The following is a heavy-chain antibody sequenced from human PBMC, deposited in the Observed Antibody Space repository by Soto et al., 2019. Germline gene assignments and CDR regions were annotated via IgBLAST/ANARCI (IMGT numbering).Heavy chain of an antibody. CDR1: GGSISSSSYY. CDR2: IYYSGST. J-gene: IGHJ5*02. V-gene: IGHV4-39*01. D-gene: IGHD5-18*01. Sequence: SETLSLTCTVSGGSISSSSYYWGWIRQPPGKGLEWIGSIYYSGSTYYNPSLKSRVTISVDTSKNQFSLKLSSVAAADTAVYYCARFIVDTAMGLLFDLWGQGTLVTVSS. CDR3: ARFIVDTAMGLLFDL.